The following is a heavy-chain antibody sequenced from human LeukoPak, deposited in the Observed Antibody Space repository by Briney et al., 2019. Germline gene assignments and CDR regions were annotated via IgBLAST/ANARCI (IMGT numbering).Heavy chain of an antibody. J-gene: IGHJ4*02. D-gene: IGHD3-9*01. Sequence: GGSLRLSCAASGFTFSSYAMHWVRQAPGKGLEWVAVISYDGSNKYYADSVKGRFTISRDNSKNTLYLQMNRLRAEDTAVYYCARGFRSPYYDILTGYYIGEAIDYWGQGTLVTVSS. CDR2: ISYDGSNK. V-gene: IGHV3-30*04. CDR1: GFTFSSYA. CDR3: ARGFRSPYYDILTGYYIGEAIDY.